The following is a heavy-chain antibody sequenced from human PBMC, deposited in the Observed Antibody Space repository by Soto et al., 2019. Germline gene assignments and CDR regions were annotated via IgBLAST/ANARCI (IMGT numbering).Heavy chain of an antibody. D-gene: IGHD3-9*01. CDR1: GFTFSSYW. Sequence: EMQLVESGGGLVQPGGSLRLSCAASGFTFSSYWMHWVRQAPGKGLVWVSRINSDGSSTSYADSVKGRFTISRDNAKNTLYLQMNSLRAEDTAVYYCATTGYSYYYGMDVWGQGTTVTVSS. V-gene: IGHV3-74*01. CDR2: INSDGSST. J-gene: IGHJ6*02. CDR3: ATTGYSYYYGMDV.